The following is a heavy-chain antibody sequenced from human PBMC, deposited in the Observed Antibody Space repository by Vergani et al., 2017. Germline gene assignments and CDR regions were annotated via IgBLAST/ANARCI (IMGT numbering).Heavy chain of an antibody. Sequence: QVQLVQSGAEVKKPGSSVKVSCKASGGTFSSYAISWVRQAPGQGLEWMGRIIPIFGTANYAQKFQGRVTITADESTSTAYMELSSLRSEDTAVYYCARVGYCSRTSCPDAFEIWGQGTMVTVYS. CDR2: IIPIFGTA. CDR1: GGTFSSYA. CDR3: ARVGYCSRTSCPDAFEI. J-gene: IGHJ3*02. D-gene: IGHD2-2*01. V-gene: IGHV1-69*13.